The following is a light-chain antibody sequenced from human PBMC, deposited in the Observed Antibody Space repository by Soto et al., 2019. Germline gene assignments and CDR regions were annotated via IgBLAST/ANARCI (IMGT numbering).Light chain of an antibody. V-gene: IGLV2-14*03. CDR3: TSFTTSNPLV. CDR1: SNDVGHFNY. J-gene: IGLJ1*01. Sequence: QSALAQPASVSGSPGQSITISCTGTSNDVGHFNYVSWFQQHPGKAPKLLIFDVSNWPSGVSDRFSGSKSGNTASLTISGLQPEDEADYYCTSFTTSNPLVFGSGTQLTVL. CDR2: DVS.